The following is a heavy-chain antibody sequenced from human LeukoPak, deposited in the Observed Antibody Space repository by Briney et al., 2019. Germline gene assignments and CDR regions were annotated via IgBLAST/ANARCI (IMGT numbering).Heavy chain of an antibody. V-gene: IGHV5-10-1*01. D-gene: IGHD3-10*01. Sequence: GESLRISCKGSGYSFTSYWISWVRQMPGKGLEWMGRINPSDSYTNYSPSFQGHVTISADKSISTAYLQWSSLKASDTAMYYCARSKYYYGSGSYDTDYWGQGTLVTVPS. CDR3: ARSKYYYGSGSYDTDY. J-gene: IGHJ4*02. CDR2: INPSDSYT. CDR1: GYSFTSYW.